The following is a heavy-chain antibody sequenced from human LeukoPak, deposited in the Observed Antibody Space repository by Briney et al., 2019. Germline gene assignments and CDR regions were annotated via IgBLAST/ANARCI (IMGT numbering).Heavy chain of an antibody. D-gene: IGHD5-18*01. V-gene: IGHV4-59*08. CDR3: ARYSYGGFYFDY. J-gene: IGHJ4*02. Sequence: SETLSLTCTVSGGSISGYYWSWLRQPPGKGLEWIGYLYYDGSTTYNPSLKSRVTISLDTSKNQFFLKLSSVTVADTAVYYCARYSYGGFYFDYWGQGTLVTVSS. CDR2: LYYDGST. CDR1: GGSISGYY.